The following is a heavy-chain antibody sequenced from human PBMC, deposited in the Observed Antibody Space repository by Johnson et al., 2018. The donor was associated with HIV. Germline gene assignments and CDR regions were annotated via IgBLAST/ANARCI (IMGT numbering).Heavy chain of an antibody. Sequence: VQLVESGGGVVQPGGSLRLSCAASGFTFSNYGMHWVRQAPGKGLEWVANIKKDGSEKYYVDSVKGRFTISRDNAKNSLSLQMNRLRAEDTAVYYCARDWRYVSGSYYLSGDAFDIWGQGTMVTVSS. CDR3: ARDWRYVSGSYYLSGDAFDI. CDR2: IKKDGSEK. V-gene: IGHV3-7*01. D-gene: IGHD3-10*01. J-gene: IGHJ3*02. CDR1: GFTFSNYG.